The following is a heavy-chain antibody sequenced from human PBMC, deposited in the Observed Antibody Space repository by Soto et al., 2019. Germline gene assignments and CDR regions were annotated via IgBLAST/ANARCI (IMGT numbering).Heavy chain of an antibody. Sequence: SETLSLPCSVSGCSISSSNWWSWVRQPPGKGLEWIGEIYHSGSTNYNPSLKSRVTISVDKSKNQFSLKLSSVTAADTALYYCAKDISSYYDSSGYLGYWGQGTLVTVSS. CDR3: AKDISSYYDSSGYLGY. CDR2: IYHSGST. J-gene: IGHJ4*02. V-gene: IGHV4-4*02. CDR1: GCSISSSNW. D-gene: IGHD3-22*01.